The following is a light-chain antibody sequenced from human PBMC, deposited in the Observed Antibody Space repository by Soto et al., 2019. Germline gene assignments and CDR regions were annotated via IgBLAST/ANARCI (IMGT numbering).Light chain of an antibody. CDR2: DAS. V-gene: IGKV1-5*01. CDR3: QQYNSYSPAT. Sequence: DIQMTQSPSTLSASVGDRVTITCRAIQSISSWLAWYQQKPGKAPKLLIYDASSLESGVPSRFSGSGSGTEFTLTISSLQPDDFATYYCQQYNSYSPATFGQGTKVEIK. J-gene: IGKJ1*01. CDR1: QSISSW.